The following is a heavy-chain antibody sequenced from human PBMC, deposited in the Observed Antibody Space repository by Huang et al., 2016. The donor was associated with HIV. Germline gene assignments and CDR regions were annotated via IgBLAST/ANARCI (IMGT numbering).Heavy chain of an antibody. D-gene: IGHD3-22*01. CDR3: ARDPRYYYDTSGYPPDAFDI. V-gene: IGHV1-18*01. J-gene: IGHJ3*02. Sequence: QVQLVQSGAEVKKPGASVKVSCKASGYTFTSYGISWVRQAPGQGLEWMGGIRAYNGNTKDAQKLQGRVTMTTDTSTTTAYIELRSLRSDDTAVYYCARDPRYYYDTSGYPPDAFDIWGQGTMVTVSS. CDR2: IRAYNGNT. CDR1: GYTFTSYG.